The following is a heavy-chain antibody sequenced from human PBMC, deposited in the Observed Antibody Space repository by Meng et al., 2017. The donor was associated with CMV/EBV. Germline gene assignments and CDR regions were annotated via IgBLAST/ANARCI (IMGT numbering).Heavy chain of an antibody. CDR1: GFTFSSYA. J-gene: IGHJ6*02. CDR3: AKTTAVDTRSYYYYGMDV. D-gene: IGHD6-13*01. V-gene: IGHV3-23*01. CDR2: ISGGGGST. Sequence: GESLKISCAASGFTFSSYAMSWVRQAPGKGLEWVSAISGGGGSTYYADSVKGRFTISRDNSKNTLYLQMNSLRAEDTAVYYCAKTTAVDTRSYYYYGMDVWGQGTTVTVFS.